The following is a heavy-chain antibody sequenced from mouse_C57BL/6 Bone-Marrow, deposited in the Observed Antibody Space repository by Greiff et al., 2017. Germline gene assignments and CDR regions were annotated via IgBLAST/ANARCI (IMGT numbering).Heavy chain of an antibody. J-gene: IGHJ1*03. V-gene: IGHV1-74*01. CDR2: IHPSDSVT. Sequence: QVQLQQPGAELVKPGASVKVSCKASGYTFTSYWMHWVKQRPGQGLEWIGRIHPSDSVTNYNQKFKGKATLTVDKSSSTAYMQLSSLTSEDSAVYYCAIFPLPKYFDVWGTGTTVTVSS. CDR3: AIFPLPKYFDV. CDR1: GYTFTSYW.